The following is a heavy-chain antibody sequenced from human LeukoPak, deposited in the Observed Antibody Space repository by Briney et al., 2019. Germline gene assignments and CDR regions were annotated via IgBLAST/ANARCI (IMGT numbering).Heavy chain of an antibody. D-gene: IGHD6-13*01. Sequence: GSLRLSCAASGFTFSSYTMNWVRQAPGKGLEWVSSISSGGNYIYYADSVKGRFTISRDNAKNSLFLQMNSLRAEDTAVYYCARDPYSSYFDYWGQGTLVTVSS. V-gene: IGHV3-21*01. CDR1: GFTFSSYT. CDR3: ARDPYSSYFDY. J-gene: IGHJ4*03. CDR2: ISSGGNYI.